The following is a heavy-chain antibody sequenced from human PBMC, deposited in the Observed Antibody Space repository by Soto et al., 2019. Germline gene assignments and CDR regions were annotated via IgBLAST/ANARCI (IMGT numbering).Heavy chain of an antibody. CDR2: INSDGSST. V-gene: IGHV3-74*01. J-gene: IGHJ6*02. CDR3: ARAPGPRFEVLVPAAMSYYYYGMDV. Sequence: EVQLVESGGGLVQPGGSLRLSCAASGFTFSSYWMHWVRQAPGKGLVWVSRINSDGSSTSYADSVKGRFTISRDNAKNTLYLQMNSLRAEDTAVYYCARAPGPRFEVLVPAAMSYYYYGMDVWGQGTTVTVSS. D-gene: IGHD2-2*01. CDR1: GFTFSSYW.